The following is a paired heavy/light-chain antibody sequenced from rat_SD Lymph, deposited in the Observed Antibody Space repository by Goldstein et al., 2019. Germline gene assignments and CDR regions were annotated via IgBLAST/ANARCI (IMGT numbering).Light chain of an antibody. CDR1: EDIYSG. V-gene: IGKV12S26*01. Sequence: DIQMTQSPASLSASLGETVTIQCRASEDIYSGLAWYQQKPGKSPQLLIYGASSLQDGVPSRFSGSGSGTQYSLKISSMQTEDEGVYFCQQGLKYRTFGGGTKLELK. J-gene: IGKJ1*01. CDR2: GAS. CDR3: QQGLKYRT.
Heavy chain of an antibody. J-gene: IGHJ2*01. Sequence: EVQLVESGGGLVQPGRSMKLSCAASGFTFSSFPMAWVRQAPTKGLEWVATISTSGGSTYYRDSVKGRFTISRDNAKSTLYLQMNSLRSEDTATYYCTREELGGFDYWGQGVMVTVSS. CDR2: ISTSGGST. D-gene: IGHD5-1*01. CDR1: GFTFSSFP. CDR3: TREELGGFDY. V-gene: IGHV5-46*01.